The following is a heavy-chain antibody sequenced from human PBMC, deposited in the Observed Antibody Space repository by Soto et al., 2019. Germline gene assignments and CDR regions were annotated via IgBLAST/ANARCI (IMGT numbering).Heavy chain of an antibody. CDR2: ISYDGSNK. Sequence: QVQLVESGGGVVQPGRSLRLSCAASGFTFSSYAMHWVRQAPGKGLEWVAVISYDGSNKDYADSVKGRFTISRDNSKNTLNLQMNSLRAEDTAVYYCARGRTPYYWGQGTLVAVSS. J-gene: IGHJ4*02. CDR3: ARGRTPYY. V-gene: IGHV3-30-3*01. CDR1: GFTFSSYA. D-gene: IGHD1-7*01.